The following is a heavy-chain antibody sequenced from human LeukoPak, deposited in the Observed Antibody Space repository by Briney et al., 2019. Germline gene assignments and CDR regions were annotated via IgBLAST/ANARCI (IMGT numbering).Heavy chain of an antibody. D-gene: IGHD6-13*01. Sequence: GGSLRLSCAASGFTLSNYGIHWVRQAPGKGLEWVAFIRYDGSDEYYAESVKGRFTISRDNSKNTLHLQMNSLRDEDRAVYYCAKSIAAAGLGGGRIFDYWGQGTLVTVSS. CDR1: GFTLSNYG. V-gene: IGHV3-30*02. CDR2: IRYDGSDE. CDR3: AKSIAAAGLGGGRIFDY. J-gene: IGHJ4*02.